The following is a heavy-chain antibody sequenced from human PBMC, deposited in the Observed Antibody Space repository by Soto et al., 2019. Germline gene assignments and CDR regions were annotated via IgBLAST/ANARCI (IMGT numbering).Heavy chain of an antibody. V-gene: IGHV2-5*02. J-gene: IGHJ4*02. Sequence: QITLKESGPTLVKPTQTLTLTCTFSGFSLSTSGVGVGWIRQPPGKALEWLAFISWDDDRRYRPSLKSMLTITTATSKTQLVLTMTNMDPVAAATYYWDHRRGGSLDYWGQGTLVTVSS. CDR2: ISWDDDR. CDR1: GFSLSTSGVG. CDR3: DHRRGGSLDY. D-gene: IGHD2-15*01.